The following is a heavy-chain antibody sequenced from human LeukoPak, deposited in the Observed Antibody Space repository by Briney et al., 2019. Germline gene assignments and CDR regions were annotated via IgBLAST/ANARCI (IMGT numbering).Heavy chain of an antibody. CDR2: ISYDGSNK. D-gene: IGHD5-18*01. Sequence: GGSLRLSCAASGFTFSSYAMHWVRQAPGKGLEWVAVISYDGSNKYYADSVKGRFTISRDNSKNTLYLQMNSLRAEDTAVYYCASRSAMVTSRGLDYFDYWGQGTLVTVSS. CDR3: ASRSAMVTSRGLDYFDY. V-gene: IGHV3-30*04. CDR1: GFTFSSYA. J-gene: IGHJ4*02.